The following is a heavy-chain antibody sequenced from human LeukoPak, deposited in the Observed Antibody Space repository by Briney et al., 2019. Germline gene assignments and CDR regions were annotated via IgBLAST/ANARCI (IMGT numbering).Heavy chain of an antibody. CDR1: GYTFTTYA. CDR2: INTITGNP. Sequence: GASVKVSCKASGYTFTTYAMNWVRQAPGQGLEWMGWINTITGNPTYVQGFTGRFVFSLDTSVTTAYLQISSLKAEDIAVYFCARPGVTGGPASDYWGQGTVVAVSS. J-gene: IGHJ4*02. CDR3: ARPGVTGGPASDY. V-gene: IGHV7-4-1*02. D-gene: IGHD3-10*01.